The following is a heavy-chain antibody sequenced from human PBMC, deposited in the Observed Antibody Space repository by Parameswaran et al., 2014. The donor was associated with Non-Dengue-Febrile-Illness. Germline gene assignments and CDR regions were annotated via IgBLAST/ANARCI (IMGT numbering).Heavy chain of an antibody. CDR3: ARDAAFWSGYYFDY. Sequence: VRQMPGKGLEWIGSIYFSGSTNYNPSLKSRVTISVDTSNNQFSLKLRSVTAADTAVYYCARDAAFWSGYYFDYWGQGTLVTVSS. J-gene: IGHJ4*02. D-gene: IGHD3-3*01. V-gene: IGHV4-39*07. CDR2: IYFSGST.